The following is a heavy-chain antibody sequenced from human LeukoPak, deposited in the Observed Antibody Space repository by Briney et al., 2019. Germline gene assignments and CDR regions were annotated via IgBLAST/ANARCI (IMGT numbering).Heavy chain of an antibody. CDR2: ISGSGGST. D-gene: IGHD3-9*01. Sequence: GGSLRLSCAASGFTFSSYAMSWVRQAPGKGLEWVSAISGSGGSTYYADSVKGRFTISRDNSKNTLDLQMNSLRAEDTAVYYCAKENKLRYFDWLPYYYYYGMDVWGQGTTVTVSS. CDR1: GFTFSSYA. J-gene: IGHJ6*02. V-gene: IGHV3-23*01. CDR3: AKENKLRYFDWLPYYYYYGMDV.